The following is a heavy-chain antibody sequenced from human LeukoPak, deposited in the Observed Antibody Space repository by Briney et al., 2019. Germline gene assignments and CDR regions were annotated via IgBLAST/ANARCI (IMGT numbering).Heavy chain of an antibody. Sequence: GASVKVSCKASGYTLTDHYMHWVRQAPGQGLEWMGWINPSSGGTNYAQKFQGRVTVTRDTSISTAYMELSRLTSDDTAVYYCARDRYGDGFAHLDYWGQGALVTVSS. CDR2: INPSSGGT. D-gene: IGHD5-24*01. J-gene: IGHJ4*02. CDR3: ARDRYGDGFAHLDY. CDR1: GYTLTDHY. V-gene: IGHV1-2*02.